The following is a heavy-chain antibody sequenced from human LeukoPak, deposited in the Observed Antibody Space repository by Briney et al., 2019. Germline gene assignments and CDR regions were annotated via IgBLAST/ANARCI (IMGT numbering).Heavy chain of an antibody. J-gene: IGHJ5*02. V-gene: IGHV4-34*01. CDR1: GGSFSGYY. CDR2: INHSGST. D-gene: IGHD2-15*01. Sequence: PSETLSLTCAVYGGSFSGYYWSWIRQPPGKGLEWIGEINHSGSTNYNPSLKSRVTISVDTSKNQFSLKLNSVTAADTAVYYCVTEPGYCTGGRCYGGWFDPWGQGTLVTVSS. CDR3: VTEPGYCTGGRCYGGWFDP.